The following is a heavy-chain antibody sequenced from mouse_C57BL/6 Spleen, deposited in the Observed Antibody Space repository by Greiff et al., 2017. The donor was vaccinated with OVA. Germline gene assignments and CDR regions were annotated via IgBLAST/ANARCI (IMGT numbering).Heavy chain of an antibody. CDR3: ARDGSFDY. V-gene: IGHV3-6*01. Sequence: EVKLQESGPGLVKPSQSLSLTCSVTGYSITSGYYWNWIRQFPGNKLEWMGYISYDGSNNYNPSLKNRISITRDTSKNQFFLKLNSVTTEDTATYYCARDGSFDYWGQGTTLTVSS. CDR1: GYSITSGYY. CDR2: ISYDGSN. J-gene: IGHJ2*01.